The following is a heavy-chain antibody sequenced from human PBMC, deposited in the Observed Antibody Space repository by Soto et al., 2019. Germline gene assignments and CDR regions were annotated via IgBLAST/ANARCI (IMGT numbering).Heavy chain of an antibody. Sequence: ASVKVSCKASGYTFTSYDINWVRQATGQGLEWMGWMNPNSGNTGYAQKFQGRVTMTRNTSISTAYMELSSLRSEDTAVYYCYSSAAVRPSVNFDYWGQGTLVTVSS. CDR2: MNPNSGNT. V-gene: IGHV1-8*01. CDR1: GYTFTSYD. D-gene: IGHD6-25*01. J-gene: IGHJ4*02. CDR3: YSSAAVRPSVNFDY.